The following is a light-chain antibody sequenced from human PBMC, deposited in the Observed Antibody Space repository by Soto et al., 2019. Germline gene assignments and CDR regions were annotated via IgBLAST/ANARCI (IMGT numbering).Light chain of an antibody. CDR1: QSVSSSY. J-gene: IGKJ2*01. CDR2: GAS. Sequence: EIVLTQSPGTLSLSPGERATLSCRASQSVSSSYLAWYQQKPGQAPRLLIYGASTRATAISDRFSGSGCGTDFTLTISRLEREDFAVYYCQQYGSSPYTFGQGTKLQIK. V-gene: IGKV3-20*01. CDR3: QQYGSSPYT.